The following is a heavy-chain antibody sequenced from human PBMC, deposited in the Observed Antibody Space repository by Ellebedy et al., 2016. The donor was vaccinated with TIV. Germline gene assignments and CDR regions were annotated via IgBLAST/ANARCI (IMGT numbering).Heavy chain of an antibody. D-gene: IGHD5-12*01. J-gene: IGHJ4*02. CDR3: TGGSGWLPDS. CDR2: IYDSGST. CDR1: SGSMSGHY. V-gene: IGHV4-59*11. Sequence: SETLSLXCSVSSGSMSGHYWGWIRQTPEKGLEWTGHIYDSGSTNYNPSLKSRVTISADTSKNQFSLTLSSVTAADTAVYYCTGGSGWLPDSWGQGMLVTVSS.